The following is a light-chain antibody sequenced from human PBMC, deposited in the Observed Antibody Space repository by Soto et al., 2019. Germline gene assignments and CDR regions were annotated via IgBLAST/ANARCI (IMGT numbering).Light chain of an antibody. V-gene: IGKV1-39*01. CDR3: QQSFSPPPIT. CDR2: SAS. Sequence: DIQMTQSPSSLSASVGDTVTISCRASQTIRAYLNWYQHKPGQAPKLLIFSASVLQSGVPTRFSGSGSWTDFTLTISSLQPEDFGTYYCQQSFSPPPITFGPGTTVDV. J-gene: IGKJ3*01. CDR1: QTIRAY.